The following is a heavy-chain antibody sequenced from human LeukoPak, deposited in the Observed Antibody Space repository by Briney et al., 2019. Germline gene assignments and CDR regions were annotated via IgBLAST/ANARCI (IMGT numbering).Heavy chain of an antibody. D-gene: IGHD5-18*01. CDR3: ARGYTCFAY. CDR2: IRYDGADE. CDR1: GFTFRNYG. Sequence: GGSLRLSCAASGFTFRNYGMHWVRQAPGKGLEWVTFIRYDGADEYYADSVKGRFTISRDDSKNTVFLQMSTLRVEDTAVYYCARGYTCFAYWSQGTLVTVSS. J-gene: IGHJ4*02. V-gene: IGHV3-30*02.